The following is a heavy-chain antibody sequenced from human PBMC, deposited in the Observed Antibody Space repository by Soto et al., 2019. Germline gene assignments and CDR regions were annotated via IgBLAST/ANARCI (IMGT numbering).Heavy chain of an antibody. V-gene: IGHV3-30-3*01. Sequence: GGSLRLSCAASGFTFSSYAMHWVRQAPGKGLEWVAVISYDGSNKYYADSVKGRFTISRDNSKNTLYLQMNSLRAEDTAVYYCARDRSGSSLLSYFDYWGQGTLVTVSS. CDR1: GFTFSSYA. CDR2: ISYDGSNK. CDR3: ARDRSGSSLLSYFDY. J-gene: IGHJ4*02. D-gene: IGHD1-26*01.